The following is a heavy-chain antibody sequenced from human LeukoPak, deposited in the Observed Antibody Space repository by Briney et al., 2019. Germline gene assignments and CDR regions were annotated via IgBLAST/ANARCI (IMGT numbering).Heavy chain of an antibody. V-gene: IGHV3-33*01. CDR1: GFIFSTYA. J-gene: IGHJ4*02. CDR2: IWYDGSNE. CDR3: ARGQQLGHFDY. Sequence: GRSLRLSCAASGFIFSTYAMHWVRQAPGKGLEWLAVIWYDGSNENYVDSVKGRFTISRDNSKNTLYLQMNSLRGEDTAVYYCARGQQLGHFDYWGQGTLVTVSS. D-gene: IGHD6-13*01.